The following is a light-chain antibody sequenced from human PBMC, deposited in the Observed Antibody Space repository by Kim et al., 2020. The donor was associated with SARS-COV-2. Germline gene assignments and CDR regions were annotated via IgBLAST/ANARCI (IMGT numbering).Light chain of an antibody. J-gene: IGKJ1*01. V-gene: IGKV3-20*01. Sequence: EIVLTQSPGTLSLSPGERATLSCRASQSVSSSYLAWYQQKPGQAPRLLIYGASSRATGIPDRFSGSESGTDFTLTISRLEPEDFAVYYWQQYGSPLTFGQGTKVDIK. CDR1: QSVSSSY. CDR2: GAS. CDR3: QQYGSPLT.